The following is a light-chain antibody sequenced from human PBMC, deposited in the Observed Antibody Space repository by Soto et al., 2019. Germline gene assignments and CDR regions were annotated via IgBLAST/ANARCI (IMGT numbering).Light chain of an antibody. Sequence: QSALTRPASVSGSPGQSIAIACTGTSSDVGGYNYVSWYEQHPGKVPKLMIYDVSNRPSGVSNRFSGSKSGNTASLTISGLQAEDEADYYCSSFTSSATYIFGAGTKVTVL. CDR1: SSDVGGYNY. CDR2: DVS. V-gene: IGLV2-14*01. CDR3: SSFTSSATYI. J-gene: IGLJ1*01.